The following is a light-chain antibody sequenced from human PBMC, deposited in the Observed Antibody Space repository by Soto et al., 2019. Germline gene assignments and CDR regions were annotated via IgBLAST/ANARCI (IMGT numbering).Light chain of an antibody. Sequence: DIQMTQSPSSLSASVGDRVTITCQASQDISNYLNWYQQKPGKAPKLLIYDASNLETGVPSRFSGSGSGTDFTFTISSRQTEDIATYYCQQYDSLPPITFGQGTRLEIK. CDR3: QQYDSLPPIT. CDR1: QDISNY. J-gene: IGKJ5*01. CDR2: DAS. V-gene: IGKV1-33*01.